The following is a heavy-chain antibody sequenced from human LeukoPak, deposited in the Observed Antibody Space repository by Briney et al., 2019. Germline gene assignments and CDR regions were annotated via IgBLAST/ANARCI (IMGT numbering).Heavy chain of an antibody. Sequence: ASVKVSCKASGYSFTTYGMNLVPQAPGQGLEWMGWFNTYTGNPTYAQGFTGRFVFSMYTSASTAYLQISSLKAEDMAMYYCARYGLDILTGYYKPDDYWGQGTLVTVSS. CDR2: FNTYTGNP. D-gene: IGHD3-9*01. CDR3: ARYGLDILTGYYKPDDY. CDR1: GYSFTTYG. V-gene: IGHV7-4-1*02. J-gene: IGHJ4*02.